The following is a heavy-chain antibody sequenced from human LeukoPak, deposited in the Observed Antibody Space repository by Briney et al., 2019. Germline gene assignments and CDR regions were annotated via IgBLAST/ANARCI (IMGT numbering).Heavy chain of an antibody. J-gene: IGHJ4*02. CDR3: ARSNQADDY. CDR1: GFTFSSYW. CDR2: INPGGSSI. D-gene: IGHD1-14*01. Sequence: TAGSLRLSCAASGFTFSSYWMHWVRQVPGKGLVWVARINPGGSSITYADSVKGRLTISRDNAKNTLYLQMDSLRAEDTGVYYCARSNQADDYWGQGTLVTVSS. V-gene: IGHV3-74*01.